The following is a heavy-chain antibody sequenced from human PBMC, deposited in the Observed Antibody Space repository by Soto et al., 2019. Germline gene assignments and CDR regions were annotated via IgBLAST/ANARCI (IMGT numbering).Heavy chain of an antibody. CDR3: AKRITTGTHNDYYHGMDV. CDR2: ISFDGRTE. CDR1: GFTFSNYG. V-gene: IGHV3-30*18. Sequence: QVQLVESGGGVVQPGRSLTLSCAASGFTFSNYGMHWVRQAPGKGLEWAAFISFDGRTEYYADSVKGRFTISRDNSKNTLYLQMSSLRTEDTAVYHCAKRITTGTHNDYYHGMDVWGQGTTVTVSS. J-gene: IGHJ6*02. D-gene: IGHD1-1*01.